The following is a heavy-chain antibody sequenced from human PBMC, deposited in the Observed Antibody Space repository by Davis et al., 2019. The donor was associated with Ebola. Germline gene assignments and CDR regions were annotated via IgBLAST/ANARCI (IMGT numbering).Heavy chain of an antibody. CDR2: TGHSGYT. CDR3: ARTTKTNIEASGLGFNSFDS. V-gene: IGHV4-34*01. J-gene: IGHJ5*01. Sequence: SETLSLTCAVYGGSFRDYFWSWIRQPPGKGLEWIGETGHSGYTNYTPSLMSRVTMSVDSSKNQFSLKLHSVTAADTAVYYCARTTKTNIEASGLGFNSFDSWGQGALVSVSS. CDR1: GGSFRDYF. D-gene: IGHD4-17*01.